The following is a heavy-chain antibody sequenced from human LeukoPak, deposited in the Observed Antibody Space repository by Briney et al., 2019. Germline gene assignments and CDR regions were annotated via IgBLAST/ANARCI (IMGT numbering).Heavy chain of an antibody. J-gene: IGHJ4*02. D-gene: IGHD1-26*01. Sequence: GGSLRLSCAASGFTFSDYYMSWIRQAPGKGLEWVANIRDDGGEIYYVDSVKGRFTISRDNAKSSLFLQMNSLRAEDAAVYYCARDKPRGSYYGSIFDSWGQGTLVTVSS. CDR1: GFTFSDYY. CDR2: IRDDGGEI. V-gene: IGHV3-7*01. CDR3: ARDKPRGSYYGSIFDS.